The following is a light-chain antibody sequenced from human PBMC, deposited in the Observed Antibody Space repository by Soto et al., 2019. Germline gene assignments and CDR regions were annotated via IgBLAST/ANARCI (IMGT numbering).Light chain of an antibody. V-gene: IGLV2-14*01. CDR1: SSDVGGYNY. J-gene: IGLJ1*01. CDR3: SSYTNSNTHV. CDR2: DVS. Sequence: QSALTQPASVSGSPGQSITISCTGTSSDVGGYNYVSWYQQHPGKAPKLMIYDVSYRPSGVSNRFSGSKSGNTASLTISGLQAEDEADYYCSSYTNSNTHVFGTGTKLTVL.